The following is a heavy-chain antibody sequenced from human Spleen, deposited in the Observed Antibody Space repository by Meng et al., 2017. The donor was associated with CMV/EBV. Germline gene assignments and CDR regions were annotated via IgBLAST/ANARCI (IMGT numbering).Heavy chain of an antibody. D-gene: IGHD3-3*01. CDR2: INHSGST. J-gene: IGHJ6*02. Sequence: SETLSLTCAVYGGSFSGYYWSWIRQPPGKGLEWIGEINHSGSTNYNQSLKSRVTISVDTSKNQFPLKLSSVTAADTAVYDCARSGKYYDFWGGYTYGMDVWGQGTTVTVSS. CDR1: GGSFSGYY. V-gene: IGHV4-34*01. CDR3: ARSGKYYDFWGGYTYGMDV.